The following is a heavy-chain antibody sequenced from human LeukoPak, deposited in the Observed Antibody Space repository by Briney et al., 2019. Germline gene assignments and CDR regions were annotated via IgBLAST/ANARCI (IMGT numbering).Heavy chain of an antibody. J-gene: IGHJ4*02. CDR3: ARVDVSGYSSSWSIDY. CDR2: IKQDGSGK. Sequence: WMSXVRQAPGKXLEWVANIKQDGSGKYYVDSVKGRFTISRDNAKNSLYLQMNSLRAEDTAVYYCARVDVSGYSSSWSIDYWGQGTLVTVSS. D-gene: IGHD6-13*01. V-gene: IGHV3-7*01. CDR1: W.